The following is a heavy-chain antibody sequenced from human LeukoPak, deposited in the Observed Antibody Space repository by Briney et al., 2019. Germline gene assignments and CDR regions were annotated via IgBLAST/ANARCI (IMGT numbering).Heavy chain of an antibody. Sequence: GGSLRLSCAASGFTFDDYARHWVRHAAGKGVEWVSLISWNGASTYYADSVKGRFTISRDNAKNSLYLQMNSLRAEDTAFYYCARGANYYCYYMDVWGKGTTVTVSS. CDR2: ISWNGAST. D-gene: IGHD1-26*01. V-gene: IGHV3-43D*03. CDR1: GFTFDDYA. CDR3: ARGANYYCYYMDV. J-gene: IGHJ6*03.